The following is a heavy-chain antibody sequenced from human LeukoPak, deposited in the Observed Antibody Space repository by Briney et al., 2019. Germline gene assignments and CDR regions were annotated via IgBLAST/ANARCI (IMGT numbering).Heavy chain of an antibody. CDR1: GDSVSSGSYY. V-gene: IGHV4-61*01. D-gene: IGHD2-2*03. CDR3: ASGYCRSTSVSSGYYSGMDV. J-gene: IGHJ6*02. CDR2: IYYSGST. Sequence: SETLSLTCTVSGDSVSSGSYYWSWIRQPPGKGLEWIGYIYYSGSTNYNPSLQSRVTISVDTSKNQFSLKLSSVTAADTAVYYWASGYCRSTSVSSGYYSGMDVWGQGTTVTVSS.